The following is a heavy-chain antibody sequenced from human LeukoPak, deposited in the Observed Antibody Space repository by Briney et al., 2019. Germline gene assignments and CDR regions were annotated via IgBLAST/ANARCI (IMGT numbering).Heavy chain of an antibody. CDR1: GFIFSNYY. J-gene: IGHJ4*02. Sequence: GGSLILSCAASGFIFSNYYMHWVRQAPGKGLVWVSHINGDGSNVNYADSVKGRFTISRDNAKNTLYLQMNSLRVEDTALYYCGRGKSPAAVDDWGQGTLVTVSS. D-gene: IGHD2-2*01. CDR3: GRGKSPAAVDD. V-gene: IGHV3-74*01. CDR2: INGDGSNV.